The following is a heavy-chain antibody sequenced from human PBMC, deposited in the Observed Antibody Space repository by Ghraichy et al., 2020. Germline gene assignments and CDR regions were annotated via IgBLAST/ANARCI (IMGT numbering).Heavy chain of an antibody. CDR1: GYTFVDYY. J-gene: IGHJ4*02. CDR2: SNPKSGDT. Sequence: ASVKVSCKASGYTFVDYYIYWVRQAPGQGLEWMGWSNPKSGDTDYAQKFQGRINMTRDTSISTAHMELSRLRSDDTAVYFCARRLVSGSNDLDYWGQGTLITVPS. CDR3: ARRLVSGSNDLDY. V-gene: IGHV1-2*02. D-gene: IGHD1-1*01.